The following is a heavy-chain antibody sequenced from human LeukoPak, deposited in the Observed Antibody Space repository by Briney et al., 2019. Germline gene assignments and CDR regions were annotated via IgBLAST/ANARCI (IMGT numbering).Heavy chain of an antibody. Sequence: SETLSLTCAVYGGSFSGYYWSWIRQSPGKGLEWIGEINHSGSTNYNPSLKSRVTISVDTSKNQFSLKLSSVTAADTAVYYCASYEYSSSSYYYYYMDVWGKGTTVTVSS. CDR3: ASYEYSSSSYYYYYMDV. CDR1: GGSFSGYY. CDR2: INHSGST. J-gene: IGHJ6*03. D-gene: IGHD6-6*01. V-gene: IGHV4-34*01.